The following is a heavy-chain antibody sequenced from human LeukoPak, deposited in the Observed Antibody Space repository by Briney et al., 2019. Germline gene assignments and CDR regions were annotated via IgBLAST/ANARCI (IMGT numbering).Heavy chain of an antibody. CDR1: GGSFSGYY. Sequence: PSETLSLTCAVYGGSFSGYYWSWIRQPPGKGLEWIGEIYHSGSTNYNPSLKSRVTISVDKSKNQFSLKLSSVTAADTAVYYCARALGYCSGGSCYGYDYWGQGTLVTVSS. V-gene: IGHV4-34*01. CDR3: ARALGYCSGGSCYGYDY. D-gene: IGHD2-15*01. CDR2: IYHSGST. J-gene: IGHJ4*02.